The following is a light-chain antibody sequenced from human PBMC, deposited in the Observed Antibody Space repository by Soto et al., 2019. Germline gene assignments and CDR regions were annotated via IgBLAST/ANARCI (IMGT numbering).Light chain of an antibody. J-gene: IGLJ1*01. CDR2: NNN. Sequence: QSVLTQPPSASGTPGQRVTISCSGGSSNIGTNAVNWYQQLPGTAPKLLIYNNNQRPSGVPDRFSGYKSGTSASLAISGLQSEDEADYYCAAWDDSLNGYVFGTWTKVTVL. V-gene: IGLV1-44*01. CDR3: AAWDDSLNGYV. CDR1: SSNIGTNA.